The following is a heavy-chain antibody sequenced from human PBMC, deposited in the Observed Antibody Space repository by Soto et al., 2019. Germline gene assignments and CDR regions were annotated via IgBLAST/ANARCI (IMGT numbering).Heavy chain of an antibody. Sequence: GRSLRLSCAASGFTFTTYWMSWVRQAPGKGLEWVANIKPDGSEKWYVDSLKGRFIISRDNAKNSLYLQMSSLRAEDTAVYYCTREACSGGSCFYVGPDYSGQGSPVTVSS. CDR3: TREACSGGSCFYVGPDY. J-gene: IGHJ4*02. V-gene: IGHV3-7*01. CDR2: IKPDGSEK. D-gene: IGHD2-15*01. CDR1: GFTFTTYW.